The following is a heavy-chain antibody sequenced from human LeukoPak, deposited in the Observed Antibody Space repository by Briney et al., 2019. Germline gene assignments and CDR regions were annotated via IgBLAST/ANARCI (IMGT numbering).Heavy chain of an antibody. Sequence: GGSLRLSCAASGFTFSSYAMHWVRQAPGKGLEWVAVISYDGSNKYYADSVKGRFTISRDNSKNTLYLQMNSLRAVDTAEYYCARDLGAYSYGSFYYGMDVWGQGTTVTVSS. V-gene: IGHV3-30*04. CDR1: GFTFSSYA. CDR3: ARDLGAYSYGSFYYGMDV. D-gene: IGHD5-18*01. CDR2: ISYDGSNK. J-gene: IGHJ6*02.